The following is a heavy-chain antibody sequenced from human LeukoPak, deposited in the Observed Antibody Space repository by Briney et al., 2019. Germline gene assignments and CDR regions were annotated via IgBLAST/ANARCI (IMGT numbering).Heavy chain of an antibody. Sequence: SETLSLTCAVSGYSISSGYYWGWIRQPPGKGLEWIGYIYYSGSTNYNPSLKSRVTISVDTSKNQFSLKLSSVTAADTAVYYCARAGDYYGSGSYSAPFGYWGQGTLVTVSS. CDR2: IYYSGST. CDR3: ARAGDYYGSGSYSAPFGY. J-gene: IGHJ4*02. CDR1: GYSISSGYY. D-gene: IGHD3-10*01. V-gene: IGHV4-38-2*01.